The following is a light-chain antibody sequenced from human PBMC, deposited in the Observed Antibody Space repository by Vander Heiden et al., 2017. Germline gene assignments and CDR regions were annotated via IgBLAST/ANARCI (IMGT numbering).Light chain of an antibody. J-gene: IGLJ3*02. Sequence: NFMLTQPHSVSESPGKTVTISCTGSSGSIASNYVQWYQQRPCSAPTTVIYEDNQRPSGVPDRFSGSIDSSSNSASLTISGLKTEDEADYYCQSYDSSNRGVFGGGTKLTVL. CDR3: QSYDSSNRGV. V-gene: IGLV6-57*02. CDR1: SGSIASNY. CDR2: EDN.